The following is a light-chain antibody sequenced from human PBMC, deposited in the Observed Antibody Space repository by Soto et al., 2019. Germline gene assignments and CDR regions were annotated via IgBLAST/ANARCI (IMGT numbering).Light chain of an antibody. Sequence: DIQIIQSPSTLSASVGDRVTITCRASQSITRSLAWYQQKPGKAPKLLIYDASSLESGVPSRFSGSGSGTEFTLTISSLQPDDFATYYCQQLNDYPTATFGGGTKVDIK. J-gene: IGKJ4*01. V-gene: IGKV1-5*01. CDR3: QQLNDYPTAT. CDR2: DAS. CDR1: QSITRS.